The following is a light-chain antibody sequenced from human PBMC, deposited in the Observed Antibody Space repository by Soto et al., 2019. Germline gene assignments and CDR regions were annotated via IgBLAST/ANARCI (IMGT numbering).Light chain of an antibody. Sequence: EIVLTQSPGTLSLSPGEGATLSCRASQSVSSNYFAWYQQKPGQAPRLLIYGATSRATDIPDRFSGSGSGTDFTLTISRLEPEDFAVYFCQQYVSSPWTFGQGTKVEIK. CDR3: QQYVSSPWT. J-gene: IGKJ1*01. CDR1: QSVSSNY. CDR2: GAT. V-gene: IGKV3-20*01.